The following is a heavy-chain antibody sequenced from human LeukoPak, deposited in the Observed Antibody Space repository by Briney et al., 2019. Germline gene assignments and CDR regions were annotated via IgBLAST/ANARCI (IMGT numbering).Heavy chain of an antibody. CDR3: ARDFGSGVFDP. J-gene: IGHJ5*02. Sequence: GSSVKVSCKASGDSFGTYGITWVRQALGQGLEWMGGFNPIFGSAQYAQKFQGRVTITMDVSAGTVYMELSSLRSEDTTIYYCARDFGSGVFDPWGQGTLVTVSS. CDR2: FNPIFGSA. D-gene: IGHD3-10*01. CDR1: GDSFGTYG. V-gene: IGHV1-69*05.